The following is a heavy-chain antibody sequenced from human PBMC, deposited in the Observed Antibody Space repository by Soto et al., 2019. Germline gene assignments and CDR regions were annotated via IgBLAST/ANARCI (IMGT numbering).Heavy chain of an antibody. D-gene: IGHD2-15*01. Sequence: QVQLVQSGAEVKKPGSSVKVSCKASGGTFSSYAISWVRQAPGQGLEWMGGIIRICGTSNYAQKFQGRVTITADESTSTAYVELSSLGSEDMALYYCAREGYCRGGSCYTDYWGHVTLVTVSS. CDR2: IIRICGTS. CDR1: GGTFSSYA. V-gene: IGHV1-69*01. J-gene: IGHJ4*01. CDR3: AREGYCRGGSCYTDY.